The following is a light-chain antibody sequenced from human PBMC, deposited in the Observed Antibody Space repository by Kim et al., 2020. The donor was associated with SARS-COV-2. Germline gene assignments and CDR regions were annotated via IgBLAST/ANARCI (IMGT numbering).Light chain of an antibody. Sequence: ATINCKSSRNMRISASHNDYFAWYQQKPGQPPKLLFYWASTRASGVPDRFSGSVSGTDFTLTISSVQAEDVAIYFCHQYFATPYTFGQGTKLEI. J-gene: IGKJ2*01. CDR3: HQYFATPYT. CDR1: RNMRISASHNDY. V-gene: IGKV4-1*01. CDR2: WAS.